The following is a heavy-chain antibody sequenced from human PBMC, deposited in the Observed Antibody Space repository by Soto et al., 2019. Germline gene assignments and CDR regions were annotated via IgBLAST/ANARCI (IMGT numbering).Heavy chain of an antibody. CDR3: ARDRDYGDYVTNYYGMDV. Sequence: SETLSLTCTVSGGSISCGDYYWSWIRQPPGKGLEWIGYIYYSGSTYYNPSLKSRVTISVDTSKNQFSLKLSSVTAADTAVYYCARDRDYGDYVTNYYGMDVWGQGTTVTVSS. CDR1: GGSISCGDYY. D-gene: IGHD4-17*01. CDR2: IYYSGST. J-gene: IGHJ6*02. V-gene: IGHV4-30-4*01.